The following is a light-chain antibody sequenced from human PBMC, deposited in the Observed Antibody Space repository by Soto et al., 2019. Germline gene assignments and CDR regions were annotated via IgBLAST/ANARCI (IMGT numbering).Light chain of an antibody. CDR2: WAS. CDR1: QSVLYSSNNKNY. J-gene: IGKJ1*01. CDR3: QQYYSTPTWT. Sequence: DIVMTQSPDSLAVSLGERATINCKSSQSVLYSSNNKNYLAWYQQKPGQPPKLLIYWASTRESGIPDRFSGSGSGTDFTLTTSSLQAEDLAVYYCQQYYSTPTWTFGQGTKVEIK. V-gene: IGKV4-1*01.